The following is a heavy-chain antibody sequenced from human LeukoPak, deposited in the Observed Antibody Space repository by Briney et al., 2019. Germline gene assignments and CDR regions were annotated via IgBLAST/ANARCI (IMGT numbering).Heavy chain of an antibody. CDR2: ISSSSSYI. CDR3: VRDRGTYRPIDY. D-gene: IGHD1-26*01. V-gene: IGHV3-21*04. CDR1: GFTFSSYS. J-gene: IGHJ4*02. Sequence: GGSLRLSCAASGFTFSSYSMNWVRQAPGKGLEWVSSISSSSSYIYYADSVKGRFTISRDNAKNSLYLQMNSLRAEDTAIYYCVRDRGTYRPIDYWGQGTLVTVSS.